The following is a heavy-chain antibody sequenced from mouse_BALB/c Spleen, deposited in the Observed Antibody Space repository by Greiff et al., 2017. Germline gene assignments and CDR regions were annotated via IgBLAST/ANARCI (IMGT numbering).Heavy chain of an antibody. CDR2: ISSGGST. J-gene: IGHJ3*01. CDR1: GFTFSSYA. CDR3: ARDYYGSSYVRFAY. V-gene: IGHV5-6-5*01. D-gene: IGHD1-1*01. Sequence: EVMLVESGGGLVKPGGSLKLSCAASGFTFSSYAMSWVRQTPEKRLEWVASISSGGSTYYPDSVKGRFTISRDNARNILYLQMSSLRSEDTAMYYCARDYYGSSYVRFAYWGQGTLVTVSA.